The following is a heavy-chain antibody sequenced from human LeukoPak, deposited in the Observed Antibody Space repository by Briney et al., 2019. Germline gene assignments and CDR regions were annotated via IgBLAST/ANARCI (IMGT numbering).Heavy chain of an antibody. D-gene: IGHD4-17*01. CDR3: AKDRTSYGGNSGPFDY. Sequence: GGSLRLSCAASGFTFSSCGMHWVRQAPGKGLEWVEVISYDGSNKYYADSVKGRFTISRDNSKNTLYLQMNSLRAEDTAVYYCAKDRTSYGGNSGPFDYWGQGTLVTVSS. CDR1: GFTFSSCG. CDR2: ISYDGSNK. J-gene: IGHJ4*02. V-gene: IGHV3-30*18.